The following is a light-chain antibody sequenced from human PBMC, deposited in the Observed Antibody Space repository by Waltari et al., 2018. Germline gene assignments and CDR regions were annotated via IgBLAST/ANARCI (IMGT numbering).Light chain of an antibody. J-gene: IGKJ1*01. V-gene: IGKV3-20*01. CDR1: QSVTRA. Sequence: EIVLTQSPGTLSLSPGESATLSCRTSQSVTRALAWYQQKPGQAPRLLIYGASNSVTGIPDRCSGSGSGTDFSLTISSREPEDFAVYYCQHYLRLPVTFGQGTKVEVK. CDR2: GAS. CDR3: QHYLRLPVT.